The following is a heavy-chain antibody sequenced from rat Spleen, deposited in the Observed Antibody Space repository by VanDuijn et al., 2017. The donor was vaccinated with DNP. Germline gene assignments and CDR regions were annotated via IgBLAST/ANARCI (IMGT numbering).Heavy chain of an antibody. Sequence: EVQVLESGGGLVQPGNSLKLSCVTSGFTFNSAWMYWFRQFPEKRLEWVARIKARSNNYATDYTESVKGRFTISRDDSRSNIYLQMNNLKEEDTAIYYCASPGAWGQGTSVTVSS. CDR3: ASPGA. CDR2: IKARSNNYAT. J-gene: IGHJ4*01. CDR1: GFTFNSAW. D-gene: IGHD1-4*01. V-gene: IGHV6-6*01.